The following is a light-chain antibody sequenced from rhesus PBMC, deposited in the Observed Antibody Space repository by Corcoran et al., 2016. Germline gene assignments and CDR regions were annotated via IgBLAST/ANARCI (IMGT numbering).Light chain of an antibody. CDR1: QGITND. V-gene: IGKV1-25*01. Sequence: DIQMTQSPSSLSASVGDRVTITCRASQGITNDLAWYQQKPGETPKLLIYEASSLQSGIPSRFSGSGSGTDFTLTISSLQSEDFATYYCQQYYSIPPTFGQGTKVEIK. J-gene: IGKJ1*01. CDR2: EAS. CDR3: QQYYSIPPT.